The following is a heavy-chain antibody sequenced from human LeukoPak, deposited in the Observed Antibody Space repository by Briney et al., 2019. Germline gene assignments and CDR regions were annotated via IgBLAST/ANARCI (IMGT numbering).Heavy chain of an antibody. CDR2: INTKSGRT. Sequence: ASVKVSCKTSGYSFTDYYIHWARQAPGQGLEWMGWINTKSGRTSSARKFQGRVTMTRDPSITTVYMDMAWLTSDDTAIYFCARADFIDAGPYLIGPWGQGTLVTVSS. D-gene: IGHD3-3*01. CDR1: GYSFTDYY. J-gene: IGHJ5*02. V-gene: IGHV1-2*02. CDR3: ARADFIDAGPYLIGP.